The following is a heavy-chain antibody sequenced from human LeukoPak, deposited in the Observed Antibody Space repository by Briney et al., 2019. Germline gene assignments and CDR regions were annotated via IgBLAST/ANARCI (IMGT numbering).Heavy chain of an antibody. Sequence: SETLSLTCTVSGGSISSYYWSWIRQPPGKGLEWIGYIYYSGSTNYNPSLKSRVTISVDTSKNQFSLKLSSVTAADTAVYYCARVPDCSSTSCYGNWFDPWGQGTLVTVSS. CDR1: GGSISSYY. CDR3: ARVPDCSSTSCYGNWFDP. D-gene: IGHD2-2*01. V-gene: IGHV4-59*01. J-gene: IGHJ5*02. CDR2: IYYSGST.